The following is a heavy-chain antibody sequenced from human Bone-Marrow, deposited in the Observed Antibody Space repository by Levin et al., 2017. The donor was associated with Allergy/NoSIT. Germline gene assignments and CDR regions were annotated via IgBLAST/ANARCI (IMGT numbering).Heavy chain of an antibody. CDR3: ARDQGFGFDY. CDR1: GGSISSSY. J-gene: IGHJ4*02. CDR2: IYYSGST. D-gene: IGHD3-16*01. Sequence: SQTLSLTCTVSGGSISSSYWSWIRPPPGKGLEWIGYIYYSGSTNYNPSLKSRVTISVDTSKNQFSLKLSSVTAADTAVYYCARDQGFGFDYWGQGTLVTVSS. V-gene: IGHV4-59*01.